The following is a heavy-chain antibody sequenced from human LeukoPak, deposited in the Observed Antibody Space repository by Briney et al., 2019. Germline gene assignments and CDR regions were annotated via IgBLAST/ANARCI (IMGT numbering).Heavy chain of an antibody. D-gene: IGHD1-14*01. CDR3: ARVTGYRNDAFDI. CDR1: GGSISSYY. V-gene: IGHV4-59*01. Sequence: SETLSLTCTVSGGSISSYYWSWIRQPPGKGLAWIGYIYYSGSTNYNPSLKSRVTISVDTSKNQFSLKLSSVTAADTAVYYCARVTGYRNDAFDIWGQGTMVTVSS. J-gene: IGHJ3*02. CDR2: IYYSGST.